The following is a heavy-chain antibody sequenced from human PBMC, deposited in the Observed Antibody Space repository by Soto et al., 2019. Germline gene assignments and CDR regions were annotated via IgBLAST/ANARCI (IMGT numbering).Heavy chain of an antibody. D-gene: IGHD5-18*01. J-gene: IGHJ6*02. CDR1: GFTFSSYW. CDR3: ARDRLFQWIQLWSDYYYGMDV. V-gene: IGHV3-7*01. Sequence: EVQLVESGGGLVQPGGSLRLPCAASGFTFSSYWMSWVHQAPGKGLEWVANIKQDGSEKYYVDSVKGRFTISRDNAKNSLYLQMNSLRAEDTAVYYCARDRLFQWIQLWSDYYYGMDVWGQGTTVTVSS. CDR2: IKQDGSEK.